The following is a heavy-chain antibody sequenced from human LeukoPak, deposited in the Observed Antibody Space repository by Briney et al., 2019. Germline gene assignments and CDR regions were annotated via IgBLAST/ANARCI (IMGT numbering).Heavy chain of an antibody. V-gene: IGHV1-18*01. CDR3: ARVDYCSGGSCYQDFDY. Sequence: ASVKVSCKASGYTFTSYGISWVRQAPGQGLEWMGWISAYNGNTNYAQKLQGRVTMTTDTSTSTAYMELSRLRSDDTAVYYCARVDYCSGGSCYQDFDYWGQGTLVTVSS. CDR2: ISAYNGNT. J-gene: IGHJ4*02. CDR1: GYTFTSYG. D-gene: IGHD2-15*01.